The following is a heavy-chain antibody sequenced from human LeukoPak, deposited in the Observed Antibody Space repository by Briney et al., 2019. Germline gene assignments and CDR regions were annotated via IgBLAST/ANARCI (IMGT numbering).Heavy chain of an antibody. D-gene: IGHD3-22*01. J-gene: IGHJ4*02. CDR1: GFTFDDYG. CDR3: ARVSGDSSGYYFDY. V-gene: IGHV3-20*04. Sequence: GGSLRLSCAASGFTFDDYGMSWVRHAPGKGLEWVSGINWNGGSTGYADSVKGRFTISRDNAKNSLYLQMNSLRAEDTALYYCARVSGDSSGYYFDYWGQGTLVTVSS. CDR2: INWNGGST.